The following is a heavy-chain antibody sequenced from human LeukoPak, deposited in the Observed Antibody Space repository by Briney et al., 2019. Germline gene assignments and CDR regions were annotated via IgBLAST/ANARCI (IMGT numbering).Heavy chain of an antibody. CDR3: ARFETVAAKPLEY. V-gene: IGHV3-9*01. CDR2: ISWNSGSI. D-gene: IGHD6-19*01. J-gene: IGHJ4*02. CDR1: GFTFDDYA. Sequence: PGGSLRLSCAASGFTFDDYAMHWVRQAPGKGLEWVSGISWNSGSIGYADSVKGRFTISRDNAKNSLYLQMNSLRAEDTAVYYCARFETVAAKPLEYWGQGTLVTVSS.